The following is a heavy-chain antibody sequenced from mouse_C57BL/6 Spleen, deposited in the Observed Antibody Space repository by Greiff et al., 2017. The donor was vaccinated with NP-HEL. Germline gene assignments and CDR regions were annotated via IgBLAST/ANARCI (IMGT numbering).Heavy chain of an antibody. CDR1: GFTFSDYG. CDR3: ARHYYGSSYGFAY. CDR2: ISSGSSTI. D-gene: IGHD1-1*01. J-gene: IGHJ3*01. V-gene: IGHV5-17*01. Sequence: EVKLMESGGGLVKPGGSLKLSCAASGFTFSDYGMHWVRQAPEKGLEWVAYISSGSSTIYYADTVKGRFTISRDNAKNTLFLQMTSLRSEDTAMYDCARHYYGSSYGFAYWGQGTLVTVSA.